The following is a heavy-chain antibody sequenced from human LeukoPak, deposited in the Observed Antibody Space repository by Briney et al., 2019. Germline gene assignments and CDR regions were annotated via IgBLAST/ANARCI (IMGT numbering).Heavy chain of an antibody. CDR2: ISSSSSYI. CDR1: GFTFNTYN. D-gene: IGHD2-15*01. J-gene: IGHJ4*02. CDR3: ARDQGGGTSY. Sequence: GGSLRLSCAASGFTFNTYNMNWVRQAPGKGLEWVSSISSSSSYIYYADSVKGRFTISRDNAKNSLYLQMNSLRAEDTATYYCARDQGGGTSYWGQGTLVTVSS. V-gene: IGHV3-21*01.